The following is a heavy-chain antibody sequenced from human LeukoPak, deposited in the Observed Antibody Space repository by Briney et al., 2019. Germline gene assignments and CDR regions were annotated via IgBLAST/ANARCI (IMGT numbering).Heavy chain of an antibody. Sequence: PGGSLRLSCAASGLHFSGTAMSWVRQAPGKGLEWVSAISHDGMNAYYADSVKGRVTISRGNSKETVSLEMSSLTAADTGVYYCAKDGAQYSSGPECDPRGQGALVTVSP. V-gene: IGHV3-23*01. D-gene: IGHD6-19*01. CDR3: AKDGAQYSSGPECDP. CDR1: GLHFSGTA. CDR2: ISHDGMNA. J-gene: IGHJ5*02.